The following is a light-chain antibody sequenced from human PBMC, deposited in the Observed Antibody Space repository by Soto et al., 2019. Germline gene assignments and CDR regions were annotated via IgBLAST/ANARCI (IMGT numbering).Light chain of an antibody. Sequence: DIQMTQSPPSLSASVGDRVTIACQASQDISNYLNWYQQKPGKAPKLLIYDSSDLETGVPSRFSGSGSGTDFTFTISRLQPEDVATYYCQQYDTLPYTFGQGTKLQIK. CDR3: QQYDTLPYT. V-gene: IGKV1-33*01. CDR2: DSS. CDR1: QDISNY. J-gene: IGKJ2*01.